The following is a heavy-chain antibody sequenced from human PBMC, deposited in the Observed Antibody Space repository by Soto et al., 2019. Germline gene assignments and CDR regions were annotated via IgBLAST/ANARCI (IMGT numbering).Heavy chain of an antibody. J-gene: IGHJ6*02. CDR3: ARVVDYYDPYYYYGMDV. D-gene: IGHD3-22*01. Sequence: GGSLRLSCAASGFTFSSYSMNWVRQAPGKGLEWVSYISSSSSYISYADSVKGRFTISRDNAKNSLYLQMNSLRAEDTAVYYCARVVDYYDPYYYYGMDVWGQGTTVTVSS. CDR1: GFTFSSYS. CDR2: ISSSSSYI. V-gene: IGHV3-21*05.